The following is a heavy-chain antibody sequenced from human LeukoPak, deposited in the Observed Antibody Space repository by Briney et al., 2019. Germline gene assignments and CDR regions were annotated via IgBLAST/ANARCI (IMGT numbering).Heavy chain of an antibody. CDR1: GFTFSSHD. V-gene: IGHV3-13*01. Sequence: PGGSLRLSCAASGFTFSSHDMHWVRQATGKGLEWVSAIGTAGDTYYPGSVKGRFTISRENAKNSLYLQMNSLRAGDTAVYYCARVQGLDFRWYFDLWGRGTLVTVSS. CDR2: IGTAGDT. CDR3: ARVQGLDFRWYFDL. J-gene: IGHJ2*01.